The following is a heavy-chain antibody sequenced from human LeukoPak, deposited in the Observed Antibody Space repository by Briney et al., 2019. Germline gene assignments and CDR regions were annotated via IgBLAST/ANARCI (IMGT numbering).Heavy chain of an antibody. CDR1: GFTFKNYG. CDR2: IRADESGK. D-gene: IGHD3/OR15-3a*01. J-gene: IGHJ4*02. CDR3: AKDFQWTFDY. V-gene: IGHV3-30*02. Sequence: GGSLRLSCAASGFTFKNYGMHWVRQPPGKGLGWVAYIRADESGKYYTDAVRGRFTISRDRSKNTLYLQMNSLRPGDTAIYYCAKDFQWTFDYWGQGNLVTVSS.